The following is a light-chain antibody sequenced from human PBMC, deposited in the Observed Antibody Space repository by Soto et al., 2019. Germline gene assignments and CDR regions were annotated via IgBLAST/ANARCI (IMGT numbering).Light chain of an antibody. V-gene: IGKV3-11*01. J-gene: IGKJ5*01. CDR1: QSVSSY. Sequence: EIVLTQSPATLSLSPVERATLSCRASQSVSSYLAWYQQKPGQAPRLLIYDASNRATGIPARFSGSGSGTDFTLTISSLEPEDFAVYYCQQRSNWPPGPITFGQGTRLEIK. CDR2: DAS. CDR3: QQRSNWPPGPIT.